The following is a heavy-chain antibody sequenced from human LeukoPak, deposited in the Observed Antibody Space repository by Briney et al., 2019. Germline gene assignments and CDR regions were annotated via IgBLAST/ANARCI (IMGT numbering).Heavy chain of an antibody. V-gene: IGHV4-59*08. D-gene: IGHD5-18*01. J-gene: IGHJ3*02. Sequence: PSETLSLTCTVSGGSINSYYSSWIRQPPGKGLEWIAYVRDNGENNYNPSLKSRVAISVDTANNQISLRLNFVTAADTAIYYCARQPANTAAFDIWGLGTMVTVSS. CDR2: VRDNGEN. CDR1: GGSINSYY. CDR3: ARQPANTAAFDI.